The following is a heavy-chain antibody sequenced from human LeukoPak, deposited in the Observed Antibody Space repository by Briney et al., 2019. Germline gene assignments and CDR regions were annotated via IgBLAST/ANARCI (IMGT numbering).Heavy chain of an antibody. Sequence: GGSLRLSCAASGLTFSRYDMHWVRQAPGKGLEWVAVISYDGGNKYYADSVKGRFTISRDNSKNTVFLQMNSLRAEDTAVYYCAKGAAAQGSFDYWGQGTLVTVSS. V-gene: IGHV3-30-3*01. J-gene: IGHJ4*02. CDR2: ISYDGGNK. CDR1: GLTFSRYD. D-gene: IGHD2-2*01. CDR3: AKGAAAQGSFDY.